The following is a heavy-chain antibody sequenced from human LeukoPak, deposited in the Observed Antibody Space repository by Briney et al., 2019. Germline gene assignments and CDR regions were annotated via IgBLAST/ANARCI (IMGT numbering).Heavy chain of an antibody. D-gene: IGHD6-19*01. CDR2: IYYSGST. Sequence: SETLSLTCTVSGGSISSYYWSWIRQPPGKGLEWIGYIYYSGSTNYNPSLKSRVTISVDTSKNQFSLKLSSVTAADTAVYYCAREMAVAGDGYDYWGQGTLVTVSS. CDR3: AREMAVAGDGYDY. J-gene: IGHJ4*02. CDR1: GGSISSYY. V-gene: IGHV4-59*01.